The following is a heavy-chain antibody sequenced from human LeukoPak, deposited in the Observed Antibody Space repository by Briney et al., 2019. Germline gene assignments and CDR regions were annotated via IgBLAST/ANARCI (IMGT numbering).Heavy chain of an antibody. Sequence: SETLSLTCAVSGGSISSGGYSWSWIRQPPGKGLEWIGYIYYSGSTNYNPSLKSRVTISVDTSKNQFSLKLSSVTAADTAVYYCARGRSGAAPWGQGTLVTVSS. CDR1: GGSISSGGYS. J-gene: IGHJ5*02. CDR3: ARGRSGAAP. CDR2: IYYSGST. D-gene: IGHD6-19*01. V-gene: IGHV4-61*08.